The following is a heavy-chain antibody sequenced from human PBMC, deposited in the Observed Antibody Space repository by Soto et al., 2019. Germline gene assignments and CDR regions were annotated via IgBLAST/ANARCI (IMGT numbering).Heavy chain of an antibody. D-gene: IGHD3-22*01. Sequence: ASVKVSCKVSGYTLTELSMHWVRQAPGKGLEWMGGFDPEDGETIYAQKFQGRVTMTEDTSTDTAYMELSSMRSEDTAVYYCATDAPSHYYDSSGYPGWVDYWGQGTLVTVSS. CDR2: FDPEDGET. CDR3: ATDAPSHYYDSSGYPGWVDY. V-gene: IGHV1-24*01. CDR1: GYTLTELS. J-gene: IGHJ4*02.